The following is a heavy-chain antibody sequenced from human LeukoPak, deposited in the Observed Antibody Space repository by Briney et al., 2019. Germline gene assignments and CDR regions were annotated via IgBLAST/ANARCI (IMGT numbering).Heavy chain of an antibody. CDR3: ARAGGSYYGIAFDI. J-gene: IGHJ3*02. D-gene: IGHD1-26*01. Sequence: PGGSLRLSCAASGFTFSSNWMSWVRQAPGKGLEWVANIKEDGSEKYYVDSVKGRFTISRDNAKNSLYLQMNSLRAEDTAVYHCARAGGSYYGIAFDIWGQGTMVAVSS. CDR2: IKEDGSEK. V-gene: IGHV3-7*01. CDR1: GFTFSSNW.